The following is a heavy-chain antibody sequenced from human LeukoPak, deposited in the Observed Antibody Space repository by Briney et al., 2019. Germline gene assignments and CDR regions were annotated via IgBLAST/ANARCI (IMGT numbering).Heavy chain of an antibody. CDR2: IKQDGSEK. CDR3: AREGPSYYYYMDV. J-gene: IGHJ6*03. V-gene: IGHV3-7*01. Sequence: GGSLRLSCAASGFTFSSYWMSWVRQAPGKGLEWVANIKQDGSEKYYVDSVKGRFTISRDNAKSSLYLQMNSLRAEDTAVYYCAREGPSYYYYMDVWGKGTTVTISS. CDR1: GFTFSSYW.